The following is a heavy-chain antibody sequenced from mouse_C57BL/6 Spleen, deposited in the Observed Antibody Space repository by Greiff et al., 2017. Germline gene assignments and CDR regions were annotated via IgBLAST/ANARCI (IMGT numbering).Heavy chain of an antibody. D-gene: IGHD2-3*01. J-gene: IGHJ2*01. CDR1: GYSITSGYY. Sequence: EVQLQESGPGLVKPSQSLSLTCSVTGYSITSGYYWNWIRQFPGNKLEWMGYISYDGSNNYNPSLKNRISITRDTSKNQFFLKLNSVTTEDTATYYCARCGYSYYCDYWGQGTTLTVSS. CDR3: ARCGYSYYCDY. CDR2: ISYDGSN. V-gene: IGHV3-6*01.